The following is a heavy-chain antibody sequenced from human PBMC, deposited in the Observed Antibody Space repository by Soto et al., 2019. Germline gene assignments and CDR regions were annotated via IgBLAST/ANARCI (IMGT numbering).Heavy chain of an antibody. CDR3: VHSSGYYSFDY. D-gene: IGHD3-22*01. J-gene: IGHJ4*02. CDR1: GYTFTSYA. V-gene: IGHV1-3*01. Sequence: ASVKVSFTASGYTFTSYAMHWVRQAPGQRLEWMGWINAGNGNTKYSQKFQGRVTITRDTSASTAYMELSSLRSEDTAVYYCVHSSGYYSFDYWGQGTLVTVSS. CDR2: INAGNGNT.